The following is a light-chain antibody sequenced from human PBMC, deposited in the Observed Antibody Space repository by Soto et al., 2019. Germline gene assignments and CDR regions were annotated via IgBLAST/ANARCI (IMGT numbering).Light chain of an antibody. J-gene: IGLJ1*01. Sequence: QPVLTHPPSVPASPGQKVTITCSGCSSNLGGNSVSWYQQLPGTAPKLLIYDDNKRPSGIPDRFSGSKSGTSATLGITGFQTGDEADYDCGSWDSRLSGYVFGNGTKVIVL. V-gene: IGLV1-51*01. CDR3: GSWDSRLSGYV. CDR2: DDN. CDR1: SSNLGGNS.